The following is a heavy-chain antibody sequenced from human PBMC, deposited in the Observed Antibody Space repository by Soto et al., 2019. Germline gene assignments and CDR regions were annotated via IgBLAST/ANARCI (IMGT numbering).Heavy chain of an antibody. J-gene: IGHJ1*01. CDR3: ARDYYDSSGYYRPPKYFQH. D-gene: IGHD3-22*01. Sequence: GGSLRLSCAASGFTFSSYAMSWFRQAPGKGLDWVSAISGSGGSTYYADSVKGRFTISRDNSKNTLYLQMNSLRAEDTAVYYCARDYYDSSGYYRPPKYFQHWGQGTLVTVSS. CDR1: GFTFSSYA. V-gene: IGHV3-23*01. CDR2: ISGSGGST.